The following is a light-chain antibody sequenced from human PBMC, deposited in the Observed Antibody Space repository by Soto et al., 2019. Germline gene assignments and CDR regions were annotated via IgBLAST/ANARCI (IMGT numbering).Light chain of an antibody. V-gene: IGKV1-9*01. J-gene: IGKJ5*01. CDR1: QGINSY. CDR2: AAS. Sequence: DIQLTQSPSFLSASVGDRVTITCRASQGINSYLAWYQQKPGKTPKLLIYAASTLQSGVPSRSSGIGSGTEFTLTISRLQPEDFATYYCQQLNTLPITFGQGTRLEIK. CDR3: QQLNTLPIT.